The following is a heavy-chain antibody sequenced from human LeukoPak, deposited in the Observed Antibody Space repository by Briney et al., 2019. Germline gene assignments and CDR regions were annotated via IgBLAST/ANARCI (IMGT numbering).Heavy chain of an antibody. CDR2: IYYSGST. D-gene: IGHD3-9*01. CDR3: ARGGRYFDWLLTFDY. Sequence: SQTLSLTCTVSGGSISSGGYYWSWIRQHPGKGLEWIGYIYYSGSTYYNPSLKSRVTISVDTSKNQFSLKLSSVTAADTAVYYCARGGRYFDWLLTFDYWGQGTLVTVSS. V-gene: IGHV4-31*03. J-gene: IGHJ4*02. CDR1: GGSISSGGYY.